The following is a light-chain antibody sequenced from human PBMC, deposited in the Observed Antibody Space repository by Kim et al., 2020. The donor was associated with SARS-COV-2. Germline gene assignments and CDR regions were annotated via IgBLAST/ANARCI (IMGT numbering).Light chain of an antibody. Sequence: ASIGDRVTITCRASQNIANSLAWYQQKPGKVPQVLIYGASTLQSGVPSRFSGSGSGTEFTLTIGSLQTEDVATYYCQKYNSAPWTFGPGTKVDIK. CDR3: QKYNSAPWT. J-gene: IGKJ1*01. CDR2: GAS. CDR1: QNIANS. V-gene: IGKV1-27*01.